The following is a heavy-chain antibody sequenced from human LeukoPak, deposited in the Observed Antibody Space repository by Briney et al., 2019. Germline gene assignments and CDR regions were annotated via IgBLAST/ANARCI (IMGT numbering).Heavy chain of an antibody. J-gene: IGHJ3*02. Sequence: GGSLRLSCAVSGVTLSNYGMAWVRQAPGKGLEWVSSISSSSSYIYYADSVKGRFTISRDNAKNSLYLQMHSLRAEDTAVYYCARDRPRYDILTGYYLDAFDIWGQGTMVTVSS. V-gene: IGHV3-21*01. CDR1: GVTLSNYG. CDR3: ARDRPRYDILTGYYLDAFDI. D-gene: IGHD3-9*01. CDR2: ISSSSSYI.